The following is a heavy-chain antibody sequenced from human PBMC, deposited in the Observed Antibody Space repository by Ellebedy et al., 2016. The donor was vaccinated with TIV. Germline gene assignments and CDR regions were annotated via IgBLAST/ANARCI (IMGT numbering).Heavy chain of an antibody. J-gene: IGHJ4*02. Sequence: GESLKISCAASGFTFDDYTMHWVRQAPGQGLEWVSLIAWDGSITYYTDSVEGRFTVSRDNDKNSLYLQMNSLRTEDTAFYYCVKDMGDDVLTGCFEDWGQGTLVTVSS. CDR2: IAWDGSIT. CDR3: VKDMGDDVLTGCFED. D-gene: IGHD3-9*01. V-gene: IGHV3-43*01. CDR1: GFTFDDYT.